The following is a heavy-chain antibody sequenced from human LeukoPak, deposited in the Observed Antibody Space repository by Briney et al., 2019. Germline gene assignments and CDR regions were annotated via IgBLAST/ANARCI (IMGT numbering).Heavy chain of an antibody. CDR3: ARAPYSGSYSDY. D-gene: IGHD1-26*01. J-gene: IGHJ4*02. CDR2: ISGNGGST. V-gene: IGHV3-64*01. Sequence: GGSLRLSCAASGFTFSSYAMHWVRQAPVKGLEYVSVISGNGGSTFYANSVEGRFTISRDISKNTLYLQMGSLRAEDMAVYYCARAPYSGSYSDYWGQGTLVTVSS. CDR1: GFTFSSYA.